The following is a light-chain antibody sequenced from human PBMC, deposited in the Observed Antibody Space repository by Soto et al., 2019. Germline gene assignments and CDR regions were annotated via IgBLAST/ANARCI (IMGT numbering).Light chain of an antibody. CDR3: LQDHDDSWT. J-gene: IGKJ1*01. V-gene: IGKV1-6*01. CDR2: AAS. CDR1: QSINNY. Sequence: IQMTQSPPTLSASVGDRVTITCRASQSINNYLSWYQQKSGKAPTLLIYAASNLQSGVPSRFRGSRSGTEFTLTVSSLQPEDFATYYCLQDHDDSWTFGQGTKVDI.